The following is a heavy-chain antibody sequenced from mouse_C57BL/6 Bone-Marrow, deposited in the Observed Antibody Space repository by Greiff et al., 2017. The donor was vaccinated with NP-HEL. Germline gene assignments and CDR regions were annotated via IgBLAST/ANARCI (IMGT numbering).Heavy chain of an antibody. V-gene: IGHV1-55*01. J-gene: IGHJ4*01. CDR3: ARSRITTVVATGAMDY. CDR1: GYTFTSYW. Sequence: VQLQQSGAELVKPGASVKMSCKASGYTFTSYWITWVKQRPGQGLEWIGDIYPGSGSTNYNEKFKSKATLTVDTSSSTAYMQLSSLTSEDSAVYYCARSRITTVVATGAMDYWGQGTSVTVSS. D-gene: IGHD1-1*01. CDR2: IYPGSGST.